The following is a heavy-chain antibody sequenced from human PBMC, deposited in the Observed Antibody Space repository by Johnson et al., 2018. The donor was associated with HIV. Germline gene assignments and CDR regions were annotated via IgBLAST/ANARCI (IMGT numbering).Heavy chain of an antibody. V-gene: IGHV3-30*03. Sequence: QVQLVESGGGVVQPGRSLRLSCAASGFTFSSYGMHWVRQAPGKGLECVAVISYYGSNKYYADSVKGRFTISRDNSKNTLYLQMNSLRAEDTAVYYCARGGGRWGIDAFDIWGQGTMVTVSS. CDR1: GFTFSSYG. J-gene: IGHJ3*02. D-gene: IGHD1-26*01. CDR2: ISYYGSNK. CDR3: ARGGGRWGIDAFDI.